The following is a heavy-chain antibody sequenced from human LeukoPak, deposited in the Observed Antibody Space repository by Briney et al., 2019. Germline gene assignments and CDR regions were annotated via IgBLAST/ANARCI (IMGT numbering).Heavy chain of an antibody. J-gene: IGHJ6*03. Sequence: GRSLRLSCAASGLTFSTYWMSWVRQAPEKGLEWVANIKQHGSQKYYVDSVKGRFTISRDNAKNSLYLQMNSLRADDTAVYYCARENDYTDYGQDYNHYMDVWGNGTTVTVSS. CDR3: ARENDYTDYGQDYNHYMDV. D-gene: IGHD4-17*01. CDR2: IKQHGSQK. V-gene: IGHV3-7*01. CDR1: GLTFSTYW.